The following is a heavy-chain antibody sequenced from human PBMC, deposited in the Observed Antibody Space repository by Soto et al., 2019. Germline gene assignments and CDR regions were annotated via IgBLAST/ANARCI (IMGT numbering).Heavy chain of an antibody. J-gene: IGHJ4*02. V-gene: IGHV4-30-4*01. D-gene: IGHD7-27*01. CDR2: VYNIGST. CDR1: GGSISSGGYF. CDR3: ARGPDGDKVDY. Sequence: QVQLQESGPGLVEPSQTLSLTCTVSGGSISSGGYFWIWIRQPPGKGLEWIVHVYNIGSTYSNPSLTSRVTISVDPSKNQFSLRLRFVTAADTAVYYCARGPDGDKVDYWGQGTLVTVSS.